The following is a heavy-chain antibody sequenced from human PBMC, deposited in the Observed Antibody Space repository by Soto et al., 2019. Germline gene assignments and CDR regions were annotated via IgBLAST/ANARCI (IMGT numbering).Heavy chain of an antibody. CDR2: IYYSGST. D-gene: IGHD3-22*01. V-gene: IGHV4-59*08. J-gene: IGHJ4*02. CDR3: ASLGDGSGYYYSDY. Sequence: PSETLSLTCTVSGGSISSYYWSWIRQPPGKGLEWIGYIYYSGSTNYNPSLKSRVTISVDTSKNQFSLKLSSVTAADTAVYYCASLGDGSGYYYSDYWGQGTLVTVSS. CDR1: GGSISSYY.